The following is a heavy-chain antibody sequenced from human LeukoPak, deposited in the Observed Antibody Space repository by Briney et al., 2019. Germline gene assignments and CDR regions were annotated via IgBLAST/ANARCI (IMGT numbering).Heavy chain of an antibody. CDR2: ISYDGSNK. Sequence: PGGSLRLSCVASGFTFSNNGMHWVRQAPGKGLEWVAVISYDGSNKYYADSVKGRFTISRDNSKNTLYLQMNSLRAEDTAVYYCAKTRPLDSSSWSHGDYWGQGTLVTASS. CDR3: AKTRPLDSSSWSHGDY. D-gene: IGHD6-13*01. CDR1: GFTFSNNG. J-gene: IGHJ4*02. V-gene: IGHV3-30*18.